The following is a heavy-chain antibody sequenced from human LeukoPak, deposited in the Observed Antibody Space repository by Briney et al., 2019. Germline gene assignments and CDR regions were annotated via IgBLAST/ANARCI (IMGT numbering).Heavy chain of an antibody. CDR1: GFTFTGYA. J-gene: IGHJ4*02. V-gene: IGHV3-23*01. CDR3: ARVQGSYSFDY. D-gene: IGHD1-26*01. CDR2: ISDGGYNT. Sequence: GGSLRLSCAASGFTFTGYAMTWVRQAPGKELEWISTISDGGYNTYYADSVKGRFTISRDNSKYTLYLQMSGLRAEDTAVYYCARVQGSYSFDYWGQGTLVAVSS.